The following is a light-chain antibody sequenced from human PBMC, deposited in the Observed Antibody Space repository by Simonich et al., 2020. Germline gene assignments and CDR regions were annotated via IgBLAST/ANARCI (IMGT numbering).Light chain of an antibody. CDR1: KLGVKY. CDR2: QDS. J-gene: IGLJ3*02. V-gene: IGLV3-1*01. Sequence: SYELTQPPSVSVSPGQTANITCSGDKLGVKYACWYQQKPGQSPVLVIYQDSKRPSGIPERFSGSNSGNTATLTISGTQAMDEADYYCQAWDSSTAVFGGGTKLTVL. CDR3: QAWDSSTAV.